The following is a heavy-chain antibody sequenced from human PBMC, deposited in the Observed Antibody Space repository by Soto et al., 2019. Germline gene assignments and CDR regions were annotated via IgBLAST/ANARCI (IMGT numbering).Heavy chain of an antibody. CDR1: GGTFTSDA. V-gene: IGHV1-69*01. J-gene: IGHJ5*01. CDR2: IIPVFGTA. Sequence: QVQLVQSGTEVKKPGSAVKVSCKTSGGTFTSDAISWVRQVPGQGLEWMGGIIPVFGTANNAPKFQARLTVTADESTNXVSXXLTGLTSEDTAVYYCARESPLTDGFNGYSRIFDFWGQGTLVTVSS. D-gene: IGHD3-22*01. CDR3: ARESPLTDGFNGYSRIFDF.